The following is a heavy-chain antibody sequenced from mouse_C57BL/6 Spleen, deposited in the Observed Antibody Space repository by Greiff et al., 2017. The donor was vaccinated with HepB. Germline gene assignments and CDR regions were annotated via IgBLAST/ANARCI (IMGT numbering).Heavy chain of an antibody. Sequence: EVKLVESGGGLVQPGGSMKLSCVASGFTFSNYWMNWVRQSPEKGLEWVAQIRLKSDNYATHYAESVKGRFTISRDDSKSSVYLQMNNLRAEDTGIYYCTGLYYYYGSSWFAYWGQGTLVTVSA. CDR1: GFTFSNYW. CDR2: IRLKSDNYAT. CDR3: TGLYYYYGSSWFAY. V-gene: IGHV6-3*01. D-gene: IGHD1-1*01. J-gene: IGHJ3*01.